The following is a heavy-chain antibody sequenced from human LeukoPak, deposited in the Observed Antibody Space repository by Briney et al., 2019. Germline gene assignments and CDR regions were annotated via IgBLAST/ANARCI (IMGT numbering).Heavy chain of an antibody. CDR1: GGSISSYY. Sequence: SETLSLTCTVSGGSISSYYWSWIRQPPGKGLEWIGYIYYSGSTNYNPSLKSRVTISVDTSKNQFSLKLSSVTAADTAVYYCARGVGRAVTTYIDYWGQGTLVTVSS. D-gene: IGHD4-17*01. V-gene: IGHV4-59*01. CDR2: IYYSGST. CDR3: ARGVGRAVTTYIDY. J-gene: IGHJ4*02.